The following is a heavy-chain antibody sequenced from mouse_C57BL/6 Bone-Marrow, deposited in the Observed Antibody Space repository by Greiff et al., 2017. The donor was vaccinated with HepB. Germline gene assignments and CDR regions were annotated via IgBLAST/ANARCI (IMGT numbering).Heavy chain of an antibody. V-gene: IGHV5-4*01. CDR2: ISDGGSYT. D-gene: IGHD2-4*01. J-gene: IGHJ2*01. CDR3: ARFYYDYSFDY. Sequence: EVQGVESGGGLVKPGGSLKLSCAASGFTFSSYAMSWVRQTPEKRLEWVATISDGGSYTYYPDNVKGRFTISRDNAKNNLYLQMSHLKSEDTAMYYCARFYYDYSFDYWGQGTTLTVFS. CDR1: GFTFSSYA.